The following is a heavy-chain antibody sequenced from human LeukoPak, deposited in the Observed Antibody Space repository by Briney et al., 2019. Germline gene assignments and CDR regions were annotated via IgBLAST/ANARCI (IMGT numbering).Heavy chain of an antibody. V-gene: IGHV3-20*04. CDR2: INWNGGST. J-gene: IGHJ4*02. CDR3: ARGSCSSTSCRLDY. D-gene: IGHD2-2*01. Sequence: GGSLRLSCAASGFTFDDYGMSWVRQAPGKGLEWVSGINWNGGSTGYADSVKGRFTISRDNAKNSLYLQMNSLRAEDTALYYCARGSCSSTSCRLDYWGQGTLVTVSS. CDR1: GFTFDDYG.